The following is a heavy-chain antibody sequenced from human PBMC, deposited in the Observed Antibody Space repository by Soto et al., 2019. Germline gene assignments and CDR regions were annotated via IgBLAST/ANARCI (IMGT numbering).Heavy chain of an antibody. CDR2: ISAYNGNT. J-gene: IGHJ6*02. D-gene: IGHD1-26*01. V-gene: IGHV1-18*04. CDR3: ARDHRHSGSYWFGMDV. Sequence: ASVKVSCKASGYTFTSYAISWVRHAPGQGLEWMGWISAYNGNTNYAQKLQGRVTMTTDTSTSTAYMELRSLRSDDTAVYYCARDHRHSGSYWFGMDVWGQGTTVTVSS. CDR1: GYTFTSYA.